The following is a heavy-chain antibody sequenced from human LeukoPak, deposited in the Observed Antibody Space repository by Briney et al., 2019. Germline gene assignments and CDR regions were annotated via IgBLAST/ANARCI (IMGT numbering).Heavy chain of an antibody. J-gene: IGHJ3*02. CDR1: GFTFTSCS. CDR2: ISSGSSYI. Sequence: GGSLRLSCAASGFTFTSCSMNWVRQAPGKGLEWVSSISSGSSYIYYADSVKGRFTISRDNAKNSLYLQMNSLRAEDTAVYYCARDDLYDSSDPRAFDIWGQGTMVTVSS. D-gene: IGHD3-22*01. V-gene: IGHV3-21*01. CDR3: ARDDLYDSSDPRAFDI.